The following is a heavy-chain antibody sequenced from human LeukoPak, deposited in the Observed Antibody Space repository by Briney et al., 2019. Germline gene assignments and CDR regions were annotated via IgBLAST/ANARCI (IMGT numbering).Heavy chain of an antibody. CDR1: GFTFSSYA. V-gene: IGHV3-23*01. D-gene: IGHD2-15*01. CDR3: AKGGCSGGSCYPNFDY. Sequence: GGSLRLSCAASGFTFSSYAMSWVRQAPGKGLEWVSAISGSGGSTYYADSVKGRFTISRDNSKNTLYLQMNSLRAEDTAVYYCAKGGCSGGSCYPNFDYWGQGTLVTVSS. J-gene: IGHJ4*02. CDR2: ISGSGGST.